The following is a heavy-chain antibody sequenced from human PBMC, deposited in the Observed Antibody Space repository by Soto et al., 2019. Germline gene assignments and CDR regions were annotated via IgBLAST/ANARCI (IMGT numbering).Heavy chain of an antibody. J-gene: IGHJ4*02. CDR1: GKSLSRYY. Sequence: QVQLQQRGAGLLKPSETLSLTCAVYGKSLSRYYWSWIRQPPGKALEWIGEINHSGNTTYNPSLKSRVTIAVDTSKNKRFLNLSSATAADTAMYFCARHHVRGRTIAGAAEFWGQGTLVTVSS. D-gene: IGHD1-26*01. CDR3: ARHHVRGRTIAGAAEF. V-gene: IGHV4-34*01. CDR2: INHSGNT.